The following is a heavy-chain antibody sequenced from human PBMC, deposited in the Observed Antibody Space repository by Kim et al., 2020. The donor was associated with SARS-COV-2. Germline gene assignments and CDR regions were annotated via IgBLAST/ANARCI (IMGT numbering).Heavy chain of an antibody. V-gene: IGHV7-4-1*02. CDR2: INTNTGNP. J-gene: IGHJ4*02. Sequence: ASVKVSCKASGYTFTSYAMNWVRQAPGQGLEWMGWINTNTGNPTYAQGFTGRFVFSLDTSVSTAYLQIRSLKAEDTAVYYCARENIDIVATIYSHFDYWGQGTLVTVSS. CDR3: ARENIDIVATIYSHFDY. D-gene: IGHD5-12*01. CDR1: GYTFTSYA.